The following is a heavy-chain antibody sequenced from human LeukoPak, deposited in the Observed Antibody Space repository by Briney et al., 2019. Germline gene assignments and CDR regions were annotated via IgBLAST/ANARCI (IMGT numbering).Heavy chain of an antibody. J-gene: IGHJ4*02. CDR3: ARLSRGSGSYYNVYYFDY. Sequence: SETLSLTCTVSGGSISTSSYYWGWIRQPPGKGLEWIGSMYYSGSPYYNPSLKSRVTIYVDTSKKQLSLKLSSVFAADTAVYYCARLSRGSGSYYNVYYFDYWGQGSLVTVSS. CDR2: MYYSGSP. CDR1: GGSISTSSYY. V-gene: IGHV4-39*01. D-gene: IGHD3-10*01.